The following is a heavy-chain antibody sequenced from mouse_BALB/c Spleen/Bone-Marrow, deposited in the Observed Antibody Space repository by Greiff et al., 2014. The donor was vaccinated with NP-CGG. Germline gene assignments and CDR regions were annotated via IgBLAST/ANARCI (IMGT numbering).Heavy chain of an antibody. V-gene: IGHV14-3*02. D-gene: IGHD1-1*01. CDR3: ALYYYGSSGFAY. CDR2: IDPANGNT. Sequence: VQLQQSGAELVKPGASVKLSCTASGFNIKDTYRHWVKQRPEQGLEWIGRIDPANGNTKYDPKFQGKATITADTSSNTAYLQLSSLTSEDTAVYYCALYYYGSSGFAYWGQGTLVTVSA. J-gene: IGHJ3*01. CDR1: GFNIKDTY.